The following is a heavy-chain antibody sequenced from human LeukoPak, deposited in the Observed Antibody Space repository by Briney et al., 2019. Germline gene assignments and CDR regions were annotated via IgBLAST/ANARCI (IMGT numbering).Heavy chain of an antibody. CDR3: TRRAARWQFDL. CDR1: GFNFDDYA. D-gene: IGHD5-24*01. V-gene: IGHV3-9*01. CDR2: INWKTGNG. J-gene: IGHJ2*01. Sequence: GGSLRLSCAVSGFNFDDYAMHWVRQAPARGLEWVSGINWKTGNGIYADSVKGRFTISRDNAKNSLYLQMSSLRAEDTALYYCTRRAARWQFDLWGRGTLLTVSS.